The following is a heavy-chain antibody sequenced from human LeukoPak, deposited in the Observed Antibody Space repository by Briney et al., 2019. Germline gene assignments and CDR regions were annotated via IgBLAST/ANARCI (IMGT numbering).Heavy chain of an antibody. CDR2: IKKDGSEK. D-gene: IGHD6-13*01. V-gene: IGHV3-7*01. CDR3: ARGAPRPSAAEYSFDY. J-gene: IGHJ4*02. Sequence: PGGSLRLSCAASGFTFSSYWMSWVRQAPGKGLEWVANIKKDGSEKYYVDSVKGRFTISRDNAKNSLYLQMNSLRAEDTAVYYCARGAPRPSAAEYSFDYWGQGTLVTVSS. CDR1: GFTFSSYW.